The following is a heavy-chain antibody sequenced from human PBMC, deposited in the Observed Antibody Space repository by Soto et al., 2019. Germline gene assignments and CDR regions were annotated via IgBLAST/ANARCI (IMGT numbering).Heavy chain of an antibody. D-gene: IGHD3-9*01. CDR1: GGSINSAGYY. CDR3: ARKYYNSKGYGY. CDR2: INYSGRT. Sequence: SETLSLTCTVSGGSINSAGYYWRWIRQHPGTGLESIGYINYSGRTSYNPSLKSRSTISRAASKHEFYLELSSVTAADTAAYYCARKYYNSKGYGYWGQGTLVTVSA. V-gene: IGHV4-31*03. J-gene: IGHJ4*02.